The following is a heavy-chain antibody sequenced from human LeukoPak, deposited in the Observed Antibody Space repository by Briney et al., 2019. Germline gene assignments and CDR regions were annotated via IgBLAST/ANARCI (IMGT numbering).Heavy chain of an antibody. CDR2: LYIGGNT. CDR3: ARELAVGAITEYFQD. Sequence: GGSPRLSCVASGFSVSSNYMAWVRQAPGKGLEWVSVLYIGGNTYYGDFVKGRFTISRDNSRNTLYLQMNSLRVDDTAVYYCARELAVGAITEYFQDWGQGTLVRVSS. D-gene: IGHD1-26*01. J-gene: IGHJ1*01. V-gene: IGHV3-53*01. CDR1: GFSVSSNY.